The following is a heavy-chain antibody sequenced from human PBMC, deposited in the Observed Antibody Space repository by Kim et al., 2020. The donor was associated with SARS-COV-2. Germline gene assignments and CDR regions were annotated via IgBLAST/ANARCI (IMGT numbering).Heavy chain of an antibody. CDR2: ISYDGSNK. D-gene: IGHD2-2*02. J-gene: IGHJ6*02. Sequence: GGSLRLSCAASGFTFSSYGMHWVRQAPGKGLEWVAVISYDGSNKYYADSVKGRFTISRDNSKNTLYLQMNSLRAEDTAVYYCAKDKSGGGYCSSTSCHRTDYYYYGMDVWGQGTTVTVSS. CDR1: GFTFSSYG. V-gene: IGHV3-30*18. CDR3: AKDKSGGGYCSSTSCHRTDYYYYGMDV.